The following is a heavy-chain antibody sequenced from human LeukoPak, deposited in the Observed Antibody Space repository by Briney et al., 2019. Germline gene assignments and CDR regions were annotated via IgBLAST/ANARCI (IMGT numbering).Heavy chain of an antibody. Sequence: ASVKVSCKASGYTFTSYYMHWVRQAPGQGLEWMGIINPSGGSTSYAQKFQGRVTMSRDMSTSTVYMELSSLRSEDTAVYYCARDYYYGSGSYSAYYYMDVWGKGTTVTVSS. CDR3: ARDYYYGSGSYSAYYYMDV. CDR2: INPSGGST. V-gene: IGHV1-46*01. D-gene: IGHD3-10*01. CDR1: GYTFTSYY. J-gene: IGHJ6*03.